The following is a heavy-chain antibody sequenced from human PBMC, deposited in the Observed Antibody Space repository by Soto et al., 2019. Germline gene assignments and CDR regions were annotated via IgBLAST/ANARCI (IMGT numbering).Heavy chain of an antibody. Sequence: SETLSLTCAVYGGSFSGYYWDWIRQPPGKGLKWIGEINPDGATNYTPSLRARVTISIDTSRNQFSLELSSVSAADRAVYYCARGQRSDPCFDCWGQGALGTVSS. CDR2: INPDGAT. J-gene: IGHJ4*02. CDR3: ARGQRSDPCFDC. CDR1: GGSFSGYY. V-gene: IGHV4-34*01.